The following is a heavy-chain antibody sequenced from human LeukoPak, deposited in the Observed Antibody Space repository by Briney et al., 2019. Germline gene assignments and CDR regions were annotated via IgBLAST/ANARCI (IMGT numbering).Heavy chain of an antibody. D-gene: IGHD3-22*01. Sequence: SETLSLTCAVSGGSISSSNWWSWVRQPPGKGLEWIGGIYHSGSTNYNPSLKSRVTISVDTSKNQFSLKLSSVTAADTAVYYCARGLRGEGGYYDYWGQGTLVTVSS. CDR3: ARGLRGEGGYYDY. CDR2: IYHSGST. J-gene: IGHJ4*02. CDR1: GGSISSSNW. V-gene: IGHV4-4*02.